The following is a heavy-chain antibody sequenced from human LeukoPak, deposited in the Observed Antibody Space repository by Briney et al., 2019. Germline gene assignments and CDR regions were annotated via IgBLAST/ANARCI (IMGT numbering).Heavy chain of an antibody. CDR3: ASPSKPGARNFDY. J-gene: IGHJ4*02. D-gene: IGHD1/OR15-1a*01. CDR1: GFTFSSYW. V-gene: IGHV3-74*01. CDR2: INSDGSST. Sequence: PGGSLRLSCAASGFTFSSYWMYWVRQAPGKGLVWVSRINSDGSSTSYADSVKGRFTISRDNAKNTLYLQMNSMRAEDTAVYYCASPSKPGARNFDYWGQGTLVTVSS.